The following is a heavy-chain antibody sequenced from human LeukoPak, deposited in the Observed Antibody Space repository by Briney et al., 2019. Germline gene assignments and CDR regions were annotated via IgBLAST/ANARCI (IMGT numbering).Heavy chain of an antibody. CDR3: ATVGEAAGIILYYFDY. D-gene: IGHD1-14*01. CDR2: FDPEDGEA. Sequence: ASVKVSCKVSGYTLSELSMHGVRRAPGKGLEWMGGFDPEDGEAIYAQKFQGRITMTEDTSTDTAYMELNSLRSEDTAVYYCATVGEAAGIILYYFDYWGQGTLVTVSS. V-gene: IGHV1-24*01. CDR1: GYTLSELS. J-gene: IGHJ4*02.